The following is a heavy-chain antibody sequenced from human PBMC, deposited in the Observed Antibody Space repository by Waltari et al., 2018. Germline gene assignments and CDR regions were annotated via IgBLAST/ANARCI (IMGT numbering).Heavy chain of an antibody. J-gene: IGHJ4*02. D-gene: IGHD5-12*01. V-gene: IGHV3-23*01. CDR3: AKDPERWLQLHGYFDY. CDR2: IRGSGGSK. Sequence: EVQLLESGGGLVQPGGSLTLSFAPSGFPFTTFPITWVRQAPGKGVGWFSAIRGSGGSKYYADSVTGRFTLSRDNSKNTLYLQMNSLRAEDTAVYYCAKDPERWLQLHGYFDYWGQGTLVTVSS. CDR1: GFPFTTFP.